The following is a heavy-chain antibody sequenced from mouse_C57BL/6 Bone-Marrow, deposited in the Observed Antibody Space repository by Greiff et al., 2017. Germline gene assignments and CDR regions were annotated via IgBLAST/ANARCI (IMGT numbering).Heavy chain of an antibody. J-gene: IGHJ3*01. CDR1: GFTFSSYG. CDR3: ARRDGYPFAY. Sequence: EVQVVESGGDLVKPGGSLKLSCAASGFTFSSYGMSWVRQTPDKRLEWVATISSGGSYTYYPDSVKGRFTISRDKAKNTLYLQMSSLKSEDTAMYYCARRDGYPFAYWGQGTLVTVSA. CDR2: ISSGGSYT. V-gene: IGHV5-6*01. D-gene: IGHD2-3*01.